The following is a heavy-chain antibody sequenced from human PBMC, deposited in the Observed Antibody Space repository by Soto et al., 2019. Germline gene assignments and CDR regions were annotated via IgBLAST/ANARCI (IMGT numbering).Heavy chain of an antibody. V-gene: IGHV4-4*07. J-gene: IGHJ4*02. CDR2: VYIGGET. CDR1: GDSISSDY. CDR3: VRGRQAVGLEF. D-gene: IGHD1-26*01. Sequence: SETLSLTCTVSGDSISSDYWSWIRQPAGKGLEWIGRVYIGGETNYNPSLKSRLTMSLDTSKRQFSLKLSSVTAADTAVYHCVRGRQAVGLEFWGLGTLVTVSS.